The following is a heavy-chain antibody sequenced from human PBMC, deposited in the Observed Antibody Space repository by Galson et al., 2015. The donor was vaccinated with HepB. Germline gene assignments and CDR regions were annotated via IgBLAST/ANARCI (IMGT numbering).Heavy chain of an antibody. J-gene: IGHJ4*02. D-gene: IGHD4-11*01. CDR2: ISGSGGST. Sequence: SLRLSCAASGFTFSSYAMSWVRQAPGKGLEWVSAISGSGGSTYYADSVKGRFTISRDNSKNTLYLQMNSLRAEDTAVYYCAKDHGKYDYSNYAPYDYWGQGTLVTVSS. CDR1: GFTFSSYA. CDR3: AKDHGKYDYSNYAPYDY. V-gene: IGHV3-23*01.